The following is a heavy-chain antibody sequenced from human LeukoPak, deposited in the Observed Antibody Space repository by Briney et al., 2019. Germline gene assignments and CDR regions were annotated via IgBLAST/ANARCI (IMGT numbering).Heavy chain of an antibody. CDR3: ARDFYGDDGHHPFDY. V-gene: IGHV4-4*07. Sequence: SETLSLTCTVSAGPIYSYYWNWLRQPAGKGLEWIGRIYASGSTNYNPSLKSRVTISMDKSKNHFSLNLKSVTAADTAFYYCARDFYGDDGHHPFDYWGQGIQVTVSS. J-gene: IGHJ4*02. CDR1: AGPIYSYY. D-gene: IGHD2/OR15-2a*01. CDR2: IYASGST.